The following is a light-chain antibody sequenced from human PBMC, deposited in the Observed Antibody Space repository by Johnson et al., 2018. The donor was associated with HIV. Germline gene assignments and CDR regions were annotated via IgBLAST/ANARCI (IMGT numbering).Light chain of an antibody. CDR2: DNN. Sequence: QSVLTQPPSVSAAPGQKVTISCSGSSSNIGNNYVSWYQQLPGTAPKLLIYDNNKRPSGIPDRFSGSKSGTSATLGITGLQPVDEADYYCGTWDSSLSACVFGTGAKVTVL. CDR3: GTWDSSLSACV. V-gene: IGLV1-51*01. J-gene: IGLJ1*01. CDR1: SSNIGNNY.